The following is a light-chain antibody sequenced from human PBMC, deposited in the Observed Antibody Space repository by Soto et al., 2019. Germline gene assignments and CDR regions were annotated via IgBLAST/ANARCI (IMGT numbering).Light chain of an antibody. CDR1: QSINNL. CDR2: KAS. Sequence: DILMTQSPSTLSASVGDRVAITCRASQSINNLLVWYQQKPGKALKLLIYKASSLESGVPSRFSGSGSGTEFTLTISSLQPDDFATYYCQQYYSYPWTFGQGTKVEIK. J-gene: IGKJ1*01. CDR3: QQYYSYPWT. V-gene: IGKV1-5*03.